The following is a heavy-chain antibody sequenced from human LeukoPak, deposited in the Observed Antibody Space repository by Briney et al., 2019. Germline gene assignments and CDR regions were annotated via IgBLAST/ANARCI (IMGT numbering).Heavy chain of an antibody. D-gene: IGHD3-10*01. J-gene: IGHJ4*02. Sequence: SQTLSLTCTVSGGSISSGGYYWSWIRQHPGKGLEWIGYIYYSGSTYYNPSLKSRVTISVDTSKNQFFLKLSSVTAADTAVYYCARGRALLWFGEIRFWGQGTLVTVSS. CDR2: IYYSGST. CDR1: GGSISSGGYY. CDR3: ARGRALLWFGEIRF. V-gene: IGHV4-31*03.